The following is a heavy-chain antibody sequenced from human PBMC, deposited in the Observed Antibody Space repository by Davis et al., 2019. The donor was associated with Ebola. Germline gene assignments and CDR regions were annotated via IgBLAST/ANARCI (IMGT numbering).Heavy chain of an antibody. CDR2: VSHAGYT. V-gene: IGHV4-34*01. CDR1: GESFSDYF. CDR3: ARTTKTNVGDSGLGYNSFDF. J-gene: IGHJ5*01. D-gene: IGHD2-8*01. Sequence: MPGGSLRLSCAVYGESFSDYFWSWVRQPPGKGLEWIGEVSHAGYTNYNPSLESRVTISVDSSKSQFSLKVDSVTAADTAVYYCARTTKTNVGDSGLGYNSFDFWGQGALVSVSS.